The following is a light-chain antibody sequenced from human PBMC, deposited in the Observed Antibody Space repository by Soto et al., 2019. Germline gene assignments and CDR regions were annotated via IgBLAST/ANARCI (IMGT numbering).Light chain of an antibody. V-gene: IGLV1-47*01. J-gene: IGLJ2*01. CDR1: SSNIVSNY. CDR2: RDN. CDR3: ATWDDSLGGPV. Sequence: QSVLTQTPSVSGTPGQRVNIACAGSSSNIVSNYVYWYHQFPGTAPKLLIYRDNERPSGVPDRFSGSKSGTSASLAISGLRSGDEADYHCATWDDSLGGPVFGGGTKLTVL.